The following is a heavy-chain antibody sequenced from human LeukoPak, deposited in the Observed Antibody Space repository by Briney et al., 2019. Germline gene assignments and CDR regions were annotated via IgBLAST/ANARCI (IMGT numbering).Heavy chain of an antibody. Sequence: GGSLRLSCAASGFTFSSYGMHWVRQAPGKGLEWVAFIRYDGSNKYYADSMKGRFTISRDNSKNTLYLQMNSLRAEDTAVYYCAKGFSSSRYSILAPFDYWGQGTLVTVSS. CDR3: AKGFSSSRYSILAPFDY. J-gene: IGHJ4*02. D-gene: IGHD6-13*01. V-gene: IGHV3-30*02. CDR2: IRYDGSNK. CDR1: GFTFSSYG.